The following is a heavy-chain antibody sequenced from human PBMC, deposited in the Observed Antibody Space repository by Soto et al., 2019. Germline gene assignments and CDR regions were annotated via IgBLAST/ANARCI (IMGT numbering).Heavy chain of an antibody. J-gene: IGHJ6*03. CDR1: DGSFSGYY. D-gene: IGHD1-26*01. Sequence: SETLSLTCGVYDGSFSGYYWSWIRQPPGKGLEWIGEINHSGSTNYNPSLKSRVTISVDTSKNQFSLKLSSVTAADTAVYYCARNGATPGDTYYYYYYMDVWGKGTTVTVSS. CDR3: ARNGATPGDTYYYYYYMDV. V-gene: IGHV4-34*01. CDR2: INHSGST.